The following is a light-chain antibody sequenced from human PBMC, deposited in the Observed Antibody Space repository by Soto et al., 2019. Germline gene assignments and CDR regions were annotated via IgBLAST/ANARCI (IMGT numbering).Light chain of an antibody. CDR1: QNIGTN. J-gene: IGKJ1*01. CDR2: DAS. CDR3: QQHYTVSKN. Sequence: DIQMTQSPSNLSAFVGEIVTMTCRANQNIGTNLAWYQLKPGKAPKLLIHDASRLQSGVPSRFTGSGLGRDFTLTISSLQSDDFAAYFCQQHYTVSKNFGQGTKVDIK. V-gene: IGKV1-5*01.